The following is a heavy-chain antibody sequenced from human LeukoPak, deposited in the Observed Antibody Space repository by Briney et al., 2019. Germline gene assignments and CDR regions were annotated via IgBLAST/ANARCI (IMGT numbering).Heavy chain of an antibody. Sequence: GGSLRLSCAASGFTFSSYSMNWVRQAPGKGLEWVSSISGSSGYIYQADSVKGRFTISRDNAKKRLYLQMNSLTAADTAVYYCAKDRSIGTYYTFDHWGQGTLVSVSS. CDR2: ISGSSGYI. V-gene: IGHV3-21*04. CDR3: AKDRSIGTYYTFDH. CDR1: GFTFSSYS. J-gene: IGHJ4*02. D-gene: IGHD1-26*01.